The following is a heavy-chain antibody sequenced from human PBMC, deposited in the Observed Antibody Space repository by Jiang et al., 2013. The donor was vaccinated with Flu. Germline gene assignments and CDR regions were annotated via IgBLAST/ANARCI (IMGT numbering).Heavy chain of an antibody. CDR2: IDPSDSYI. J-gene: IGHJ3*01. V-gene: IGHV5-10-1*01. D-gene: IGHD3-22*01. CDR1: AYSFTSYW. Sequence: GAEVKKPGESLRISCKGSAYSFTSYWISWVRQMPGKGLGWVGRIDPSDSYINYSPSFQGHVTISVDNSISTAYLQWSSLKASDTAMYYCARHIMSRYYDNSGFHAFDVWGQGTMVTVSS. CDR3: ARHIMSRYYDNSGFHAFDV.